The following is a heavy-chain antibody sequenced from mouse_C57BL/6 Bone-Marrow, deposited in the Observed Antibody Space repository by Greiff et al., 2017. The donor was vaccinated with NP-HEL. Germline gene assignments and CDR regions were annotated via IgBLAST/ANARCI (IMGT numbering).Heavy chain of an antibody. V-gene: IGHV1-59*01. CDR3: ARCGYDYD. D-gene: IGHD2-4*01. CDR1: GYTFTSYW. Sequence: QVQLQQPGAELVRPGTSVKLSCKASGYTFTSYWMHWVKQRPGQGLEWIGVIDPSDSYTNYNQKFKGKATLTVDTSSSTAYMQLSSLTSEDSAVYYCARCGYDYDWGQGTTLTVSS. CDR2: IDPSDSYT. J-gene: IGHJ2*01.